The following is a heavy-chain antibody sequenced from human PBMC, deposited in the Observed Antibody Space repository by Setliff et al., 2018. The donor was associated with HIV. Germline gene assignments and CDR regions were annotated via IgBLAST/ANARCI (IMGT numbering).Heavy chain of an antibody. CDR1: GGSISSYY. D-gene: IGHD3-10*01. CDR3: ASGGYYGSGSYYGGWFDP. CDR2: IYYSGTT. Sequence: LSLTCTVSGGSISSYYWSWIRQPPGKGLEWIGHIYYSGTTNYNPSLKSRVTISVDTSKNQFSLKLGSVTAADTAVYYCASGGYYGSGSYYGGWFDPWGQGTRVTVSS. J-gene: IGHJ5*02. V-gene: IGHV4-59*01.